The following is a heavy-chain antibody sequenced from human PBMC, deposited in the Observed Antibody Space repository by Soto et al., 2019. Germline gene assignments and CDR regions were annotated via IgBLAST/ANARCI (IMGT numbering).Heavy chain of an antibody. CDR1: GFAFSNYP. Sequence: GGSLRLSCAASGFAFSNYPLSWVRQAPGKGLEWVSAITGGGDTTYYADSVKGRFTISRDNSKNTLYLQMNSLRAEDTAVYYCAKTLDYWGQGTLVTVSS. CDR2: ITGGGDTT. V-gene: IGHV3-23*01. CDR3: AKTLDY. J-gene: IGHJ4*02.